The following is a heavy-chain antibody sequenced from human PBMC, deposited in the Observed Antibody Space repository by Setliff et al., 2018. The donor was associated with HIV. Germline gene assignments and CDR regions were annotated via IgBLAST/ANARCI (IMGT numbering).Heavy chain of an antibody. CDR3: ARGQGILIVGDY. CDR1: GGSFSSYS. V-gene: IGHV3-48*04. Sequence: ETLSLTCAVYGGSFSSYSMNWVRQAPGKGLEWVSYISSSSSTIYYADSVKGRFTISRDNSQNTVFLQMDSLRPEDTAFYYCARGQGILIVGDYWGPGTLVTVSS. J-gene: IGHJ4*02. D-gene: IGHD1-26*01. CDR2: ISSSSSTI.